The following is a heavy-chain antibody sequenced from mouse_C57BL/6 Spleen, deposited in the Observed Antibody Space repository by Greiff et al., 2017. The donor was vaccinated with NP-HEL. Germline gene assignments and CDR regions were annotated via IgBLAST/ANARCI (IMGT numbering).Heavy chain of an antibody. CDR2: IYPGSGST. CDR1: GYTFTSYW. Sequence: QVQLQQPGAELVKPGASVKMSCKASGYTFTSYWITWVKQRPGQGLEWIGDIYPGSGSTNYNEKFKSKATLTVDTSSSTAYMQLSSLTSEDAAVSYFARDLLRNFPFAYWGQGTLVTVSA. J-gene: IGHJ3*01. D-gene: IGHD1-1*01. CDR3: ARDLLRNFPFAY. V-gene: IGHV1-55*01.